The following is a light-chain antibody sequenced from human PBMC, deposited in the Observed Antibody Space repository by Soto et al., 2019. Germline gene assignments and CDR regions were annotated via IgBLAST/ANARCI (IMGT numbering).Light chain of an antibody. CDR2: DVS. Sequence: QSALTQPASVSGSPGQSITISCTGTSSDVGGYNYVSWYQQHPGKAPKLMIYDVSNRPSGVSNRFSGSKSGNTASLTISGLQAEDDSDYYFSSYTSSSPLSVFGTGT. V-gene: IGLV2-14*01. J-gene: IGLJ1*01. CDR3: SSYTSSSPLSV. CDR1: SSDVGGYNY.